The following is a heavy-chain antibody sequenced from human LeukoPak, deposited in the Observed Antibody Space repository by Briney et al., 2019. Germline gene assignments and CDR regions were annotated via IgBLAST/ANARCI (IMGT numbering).Heavy chain of an antibody. J-gene: IGHJ4*02. CDR2: ITTNGNTI. D-gene: IGHD3-22*01. V-gene: IGHV3-48*03. Sequence: PGGSLRLSCAASEFTFSSYEMNWVRQAPEKGPEWISFITTNGNTIYYADSVKGRFIISRDNAKNSLYLQMNGLRAEDTAVYYCARVTRSYYYDGLGYWGQGTLVTVSS. CDR3: ARVTRSYYYDGLGY. CDR1: EFTFSSYE.